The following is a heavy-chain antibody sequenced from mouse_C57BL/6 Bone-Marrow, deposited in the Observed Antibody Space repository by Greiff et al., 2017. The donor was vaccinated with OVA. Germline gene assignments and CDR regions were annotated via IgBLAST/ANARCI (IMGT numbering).Heavy chain of an antibody. CDR1: GFTFSSYG. Sequence: EVQGVESGGDLVKPGGSLKLSCAASGFTFSSYGVSWVRQTPDKRLEWVATISSGGSYTYYPDSVKGRFTISRDNAKNTLYLQMSSLKSEDTAMYYCARRYYYGSSSFAYWGQGTLVTVSA. CDR3: ARRYYYGSSSFAY. J-gene: IGHJ3*01. CDR2: ISSGGSYT. D-gene: IGHD1-1*01. V-gene: IGHV5-6*01.